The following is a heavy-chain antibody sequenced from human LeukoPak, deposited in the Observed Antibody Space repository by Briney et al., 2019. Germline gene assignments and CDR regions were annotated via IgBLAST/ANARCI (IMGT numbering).Heavy chain of an antibody. D-gene: IGHD5-18*01. Sequence: GGSLRLSCAASGVTFSSYAMSWVRQAPGKGLEWVSAISGSGGSTYYADSVKGRFTISRDNSKNTLYLPLNSLRAEDTAVYYCAKDGYSYGDSTGYFDYWGQGTLVTVSS. V-gene: IGHV3-23*01. CDR3: AKDGYSYGDSTGYFDY. J-gene: IGHJ4*02. CDR1: GVTFSSYA. CDR2: ISGSGGST.